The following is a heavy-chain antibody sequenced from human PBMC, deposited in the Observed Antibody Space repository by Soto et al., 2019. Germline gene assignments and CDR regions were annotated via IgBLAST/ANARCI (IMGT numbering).Heavy chain of an antibody. CDR2: VYFGGGT. CDR1: GGSISSSVYY. D-gene: IGHD6-19*01. Sequence: SETLSLTCTVSGGSISSSVYYWGWMRQPPGKGLEWIGSVYFGGGTYQNPSLKSRVTISVDTSKKWFSVRLSSVSAADTAVYYCARSRLSGRLYYFYMDVWGKGTTVTVSS. CDR3: ARSRLSGRLYYFYMDV. J-gene: IGHJ6*03. V-gene: IGHV4-39*01.